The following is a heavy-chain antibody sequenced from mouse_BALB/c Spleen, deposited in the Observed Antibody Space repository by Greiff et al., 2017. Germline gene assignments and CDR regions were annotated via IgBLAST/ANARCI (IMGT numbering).Heavy chain of an antibody. CDR1: GFTFNTYA. J-gene: IGHJ4*01. CDR3: VSPYGYDGGYAMDY. V-gene: IGHV10-1*02. CDR2: IRSKSNNYAT. Sequence: EAGGGLVQPKGSLKLSCAASGFTFNTYAMNWVRQAPGKGLEWVARIRSKSNNYATYYADSVKDRFTISRDDSQSMLYLQMNNLKTEDTAMYYCVSPYGYDGGYAMDYWGQGTSVTVSS. D-gene: IGHD2-2*01.